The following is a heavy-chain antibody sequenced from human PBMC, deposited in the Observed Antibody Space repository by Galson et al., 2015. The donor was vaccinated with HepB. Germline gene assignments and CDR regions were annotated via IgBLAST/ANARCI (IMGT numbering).Heavy chain of an antibody. Sequence: SLRLSCAASGFTFSSYGMHWVRQAPGKGLEWVAVIWYDGSNKYYADSVKGRFTISRDNSKNTLYLQMNSLRAEDTAVYYCARDYTTEVMIGSLRYWGQGTLVTVSS. V-gene: IGHV3-33*01. CDR2: IWYDGSNK. J-gene: IGHJ4*02. CDR3: ARDYTTEVMIGSLRY. CDR1: GFTFSSYG. D-gene: IGHD4-23*01.